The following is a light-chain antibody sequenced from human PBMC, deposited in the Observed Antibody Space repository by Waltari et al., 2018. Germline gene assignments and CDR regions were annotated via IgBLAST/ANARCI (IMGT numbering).Light chain of an antibody. CDR1: QTVLYRSSNKNY. J-gene: IGKJ1*01. CDR2: WAS. CDR3: QQYYSTPLA. Sequence: DIVMTQSPESLAVSLGERATLNCTSSQTVLYRSSNKNYLAWYQVRPGQPPKLLISWASTRQSGVPDRFSGSGSGTDFTLTISSLQAEDVPVYYCQQYYSTPLAFGQGTKVEIK. V-gene: IGKV4-1*01.